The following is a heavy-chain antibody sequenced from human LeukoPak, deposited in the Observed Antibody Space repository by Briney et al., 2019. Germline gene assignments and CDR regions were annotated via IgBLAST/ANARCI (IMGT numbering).Heavy chain of an antibody. D-gene: IGHD4-23*01. Sequence: PGGSLRLSCAASGFTFSSYAMHWVRQAPGKGLEWVSVIYSGGSTYYADSVKGRFTVSRDNLKNMVYLQMNSLRAEDSAVYYCARADSYAVVPDFWGQGTLVTVSS. J-gene: IGHJ4*02. CDR1: GFTFSSYA. V-gene: IGHV3-53*01. CDR2: IYSGGST. CDR3: ARADSYAVVPDF.